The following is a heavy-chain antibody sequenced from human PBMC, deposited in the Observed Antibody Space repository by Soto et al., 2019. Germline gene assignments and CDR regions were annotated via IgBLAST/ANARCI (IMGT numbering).Heavy chain of an antibody. J-gene: IGHJ4*02. CDR3: ARDSSYYGSGRGVLDY. CDR2: IYSDGST. CDR1: GFTVSTNY. Sequence: EVQLVESGGGLVRPGGSLRLSCAVSGFTVSTNYMSWVRQAPGKGLESVSIIYSDGSTYYADSVKGRFTTSRDRARNTLYLQMDNLRADDTAVYHCARDSSYYGSGRGVLDYWGPGDLVTVSS. V-gene: IGHV3-66*01. D-gene: IGHD3-10*01.